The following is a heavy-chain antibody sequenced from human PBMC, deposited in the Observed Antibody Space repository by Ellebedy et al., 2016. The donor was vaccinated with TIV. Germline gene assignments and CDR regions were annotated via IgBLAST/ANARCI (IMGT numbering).Heavy chain of an antibody. J-gene: IGHJ4*02. CDR2: ISAYNGNT. V-gene: IGHV1-18*01. Sequence: AASVKVSCKASGYTFTSYGISWVRQAPGQGLEWMGWISAYNGNTNYAQKLQGRVTMNTDTSTSTAYMELRSLRSDDTAVYYCARDQGDDYVWGSYLDYWGQGTLVTVSS. CDR3: ARDQGDDYVWGSYLDY. D-gene: IGHD3-16*02. CDR1: GYTFTSYG.